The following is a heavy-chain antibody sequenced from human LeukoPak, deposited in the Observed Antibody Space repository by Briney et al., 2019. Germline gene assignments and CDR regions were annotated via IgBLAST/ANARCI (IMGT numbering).Heavy chain of an antibody. CDR2: ISSTSSTI. V-gene: IGHV3-48*01. J-gene: IGHJ4*02. CDR1: RFTFSSYN. CDR3: ARDFLDDTQ. D-gene: IGHD3-9*01. Sequence: GGSLRLSCAASRFTFSSYNMNWVRQAPGKGLEWVSYISSTSSTIYYADSVKGRFTISRDNAKNSLYLQMNSLRAEDTAVYYCARDFLDDTQWGQGTLVTVSS.